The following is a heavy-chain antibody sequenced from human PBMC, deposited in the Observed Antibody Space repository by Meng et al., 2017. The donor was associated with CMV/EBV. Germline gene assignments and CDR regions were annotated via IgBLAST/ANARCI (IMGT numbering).Heavy chain of an antibody. CDR2: IIPIFGTA. D-gene: IGHD6-6*01. CDR1: GGTFSSSA. CDR3: ARDLYSSSSVADY. Sequence: KASGGTFSSSAISWVRQAPGQGLEWMGGIIPIFGTANYAQKFQGRVTITADEPTSTAYMELSSLRSEDTAVYYCARDLYSSSSVADYWGQGTLVTVSS. J-gene: IGHJ4*02. V-gene: IGHV1-69*01.